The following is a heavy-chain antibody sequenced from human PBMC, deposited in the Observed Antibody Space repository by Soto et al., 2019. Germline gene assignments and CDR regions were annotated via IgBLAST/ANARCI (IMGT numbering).Heavy chain of an antibody. Sequence: GGSLRLSCAASGFTFSSYSMNWVRQAPGKGLEWVSSISSSSSYIYYAYSVKGRFTISRDNAKNSLYLQMNSLRAEDTAVYYCARDYCSSTSCYYFDYWGQGTLVTVSS. CDR1: GFTFSSYS. J-gene: IGHJ4*02. CDR3: ARDYCSSTSCYYFDY. V-gene: IGHV3-21*01. D-gene: IGHD2-2*01. CDR2: ISSSSSYI.